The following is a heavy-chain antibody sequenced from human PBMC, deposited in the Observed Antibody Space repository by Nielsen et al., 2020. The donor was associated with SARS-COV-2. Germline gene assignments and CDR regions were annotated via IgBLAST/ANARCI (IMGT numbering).Heavy chain of an antibody. D-gene: IGHD6-19*01. V-gene: IGHV1-3*01. CDR2: INAGNGNT. CDR1: GYTFTSFA. J-gene: IGHJ4*02. CDR3: ARITPSSGWDY. Sequence: ASVKVSCKTSGYTFTSFAIHWVRQAPGQSLEWMGWINAGNGNTKYSQKFQGSVTMTRDTSANTAYMELSSLSSEDTAVYYCARITPSSGWDYWGQGTLVTVSS.